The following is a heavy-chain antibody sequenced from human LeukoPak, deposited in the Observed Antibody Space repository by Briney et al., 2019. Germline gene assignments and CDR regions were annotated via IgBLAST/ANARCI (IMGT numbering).Heavy chain of an antibody. Sequence: SETLSLTCAVYGGSFSGYYWSWIRQPPGKGLEWIGEINHSGSTNYNPSLKSRVTISVDTSKNQFSLKLSSVSAADTAVYYCARGSERQWLVRTTGFDYWGQGTLVTVSS. V-gene: IGHV4-34*01. D-gene: IGHD6-19*01. CDR2: INHSGST. CDR1: GGSFSGYY. CDR3: ARGSERQWLVRTTGFDY. J-gene: IGHJ4*02.